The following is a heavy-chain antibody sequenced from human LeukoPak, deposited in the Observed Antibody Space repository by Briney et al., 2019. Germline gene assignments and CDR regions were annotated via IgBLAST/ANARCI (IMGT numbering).Heavy chain of an antibody. D-gene: IGHD3-22*01. J-gene: IGHJ4*02. CDR1: GGSISSHY. CDR3: AREVHYYDSSGYLVYFDY. V-gene: IGHV4-39*07. CDR2: IYYSGST. Sequence: SETLSLTCTVSGGSISSHYWGWIRQPPGKGLEWIGSIYYSGSTYYNPSLKSRVTISVDTSKNQFSLKLSSVTAADTAVYYCAREVHYYDSSGYLVYFDYWGQGTLVTVSS.